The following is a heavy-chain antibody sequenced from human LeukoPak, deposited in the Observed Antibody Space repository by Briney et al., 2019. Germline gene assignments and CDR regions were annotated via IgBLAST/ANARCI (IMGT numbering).Heavy chain of an antibody. D-gene: IGHD3-22*01. V-gene: IGHV4-4*07. J-gene: IGHJ5*02. Sequence: PSETLSLTCTVSGGSISSYYWSWIRQPAGKGLEWIGRIYTSGSTNYNPSLKSRVTMSVDTSKNQFSLKLSSVTAANTAVYYCAADRYYYDSSGYSNWFDPWGQGTLVTVSS. CDR3: AADRYYYDSSGYSNWFDP. CDR1: GGSISSYY. CDR2: IYTSGST.